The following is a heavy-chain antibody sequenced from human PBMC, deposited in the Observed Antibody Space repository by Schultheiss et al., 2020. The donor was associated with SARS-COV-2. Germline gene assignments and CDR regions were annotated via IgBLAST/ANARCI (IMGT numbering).Heavy chain of an antibody. CDR1: GFTVSSNY. CDR2: IYSGGST. D-gene: IGHD1-26*01. J-gene: IGHJ6*02. CDR3: ARGAMDDGYYYYYYGMDV. Sequence: GGSLRLSCAASGFTVSSNYMSWVRQAPGKGLEWVSVIYSGGSTYYADSVKGRFTISRDNSKNTLYLQMNSLRAEDTAVYYSARGAMDDGYYYYYYGMDVWGQGTTVTVSS. V-gene: IGHV3-53*05.